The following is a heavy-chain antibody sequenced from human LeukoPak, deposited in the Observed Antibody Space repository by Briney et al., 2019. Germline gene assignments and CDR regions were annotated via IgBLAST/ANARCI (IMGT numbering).Heavy chain of an antibody. J-gene: IGHJ4*02. V-gene: IGHV1-2*02. CDR3: AGTPWFGELTLDY. D-gene: IGHD3-10*01. Sequence: ASVKLSCKASGYTFTDYYMNWVRQAPGQGLEWMGWIHPNSGGTNYAQKFQERVIITRDMSTTTVYMELSSLRSEDTAVYYCAGTPWFGELTLDYWGQGTLVTVSS. CDR1: GYTFTDYY. CDR2: IHPNSGGT.